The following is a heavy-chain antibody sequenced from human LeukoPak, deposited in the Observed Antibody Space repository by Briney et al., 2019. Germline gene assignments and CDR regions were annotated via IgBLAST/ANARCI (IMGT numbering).Heavy chain of an antibody. CDR2: IYYSGST. CDR1: GYSISSGYY. Sequence: SETLSLTCSVSGYSISSGYYWGWIRQTPGKGLEWIGSIYYSGSTSYNPSLKSRVTISVDTSKNQFSLKVNSVTAADTAVYYCARGLGGAPTTVLSWGQGTLVTVSS. D-gene: IGHD4-17*01. V-gene: IGHV4-38-2*02. J-gene: IGHJ5*02. CDR3: ARGLGGAPTTVLS.